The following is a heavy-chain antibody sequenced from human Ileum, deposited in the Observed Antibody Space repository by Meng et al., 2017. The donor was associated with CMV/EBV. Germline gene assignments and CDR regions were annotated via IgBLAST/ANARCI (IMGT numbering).Heavy chain of an antibody. Sequence: VSVLSLRSDAYYWSWIRHSPGKVLEWIVYIYYSGSTNYNPSLKSRVTISVDTSKNQFSLKLSSVTAADTAVYYCVRTYSGNYYELGYWGQGTLVTVSS. D-gene: IGHD1-26*01. V-gene: IGHV4-61*08. CDR2: IYYSGST. CDR3: VRTYSGNYYELGY. CDR1: VLSLRSDAYY. J-gene: IGHJ4*02.